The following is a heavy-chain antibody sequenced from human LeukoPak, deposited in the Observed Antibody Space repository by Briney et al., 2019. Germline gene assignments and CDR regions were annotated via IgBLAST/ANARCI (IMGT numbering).Heavy chain of an antibody. V-gene: IGHV1-69*05. D-gene: IGHD4-23*01. CDR3: ARVDGGNSDWNFDL. CDR2: IIPIFGTP. Sequence: SVKVSCKASGGTFSSSWVRQAPGQGLEWMGGIIPIFGTPNYAQKFQGRVTFNTDESTNTVYMELNSLRSEDTAVYYCARVDGGNSDWNFDLWGRGTLVTVSS. CDR1: GGTFSS. J-gene: IGHJ2*01.